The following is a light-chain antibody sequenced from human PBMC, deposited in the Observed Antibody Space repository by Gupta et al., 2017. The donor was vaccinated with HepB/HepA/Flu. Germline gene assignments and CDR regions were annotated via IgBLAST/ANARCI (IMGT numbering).Light chain of an antibody. J-gene: IGLJ1*01. V-gene: IGLV1-47*02. Sequence: QPVLTQPHSASGTPGQRVTISCSGSSSNIGNDNAYWYQQLPGTAPKLLIYNDNQRPSGVPDRFCGSKSGTTASLAISGLRSEDEADYYCVGWDDSLSGYVFGAGTKVTVL. CDR3: VGWDDSLSGYV. CDR2: NDN. CDR1: SSNIGNDN.